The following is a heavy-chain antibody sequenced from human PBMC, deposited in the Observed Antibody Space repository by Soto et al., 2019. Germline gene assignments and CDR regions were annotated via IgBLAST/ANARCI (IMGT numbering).Heavy chain of an antibody. J-gene: IGHJ3*02. CDR3: ARVGSSGGAFDI. V-gene: IGHV3-48*03. D-gene: IGHD6-19*01. CDR1: GFTFSSYE. CDR2: ISSSGSTI. Sequence: GSLRLSCAASGFTFSSYEMNWVRQAPGKGLEWVSYISSSGSTIYYADSVKGRFTISRDNAKNSLYLQMNSLRAEDTAVYYCARVGSSGGAFDIWGQGTMVTVSS.